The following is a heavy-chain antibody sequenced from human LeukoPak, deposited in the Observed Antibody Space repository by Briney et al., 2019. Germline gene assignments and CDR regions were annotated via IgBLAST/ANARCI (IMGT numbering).Heavy chain of an antibody. D-gene: IGHD2-2*01. Sequence: SGPTLVKPTETLTLTCTVSGFSLSNARMGVSWIRQPPGKALEWLAHIFSNDEKSYSTSLKSRLTISKDTSKNQVVLTMTNMDPVDTATYYCAHLVPAAMHFDYWGQGTLVTVSS. V-gene: IGHV2-26*01. CDR1: GFSLSNARMG. J-gene: IGHJ4*02. CDR2: IFSNDEK. CDR3: AHLVPAAMHFDY.